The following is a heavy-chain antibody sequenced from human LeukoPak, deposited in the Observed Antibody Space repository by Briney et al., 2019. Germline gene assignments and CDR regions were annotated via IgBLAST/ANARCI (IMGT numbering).Heavy chain of an antibody. V-gene: IGHV4-59*08. D-gene: IGHD3-10*01. CDR1: GGSISSYY. Sequence: PSETLSLTCTVSGGSISSYYWSWIRQPPGKGLEWIGYIYYSGSTNYNPSLKSRVTISVDTSKNQFSLKLSSVTAADTAVYYCAGSMVRGVIITPQNDNWFDPWGQGTLVTVSS. CDR2: IYYSGST. CDR3: AGSMVRGVIITPQNDNWFDP. J-gene: IGHJ5*02.